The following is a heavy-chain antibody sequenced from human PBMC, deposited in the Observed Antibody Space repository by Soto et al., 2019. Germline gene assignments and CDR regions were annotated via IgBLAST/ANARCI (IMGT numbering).Heavy chain of an antibody. D-gene: IGHD3-10*01. V-gene: IGHV1-2*02. CDR1: GYTFTAYY. Sequence: QVQLVQSGAELKEPGDSVRVSCEASGYTFTAYYIHWVRQAPGQGLEWMGWINPRFGDTSYAQDFQGRVSMTRSTSISTVYMELSRLTSDDTAIYYCARNMDYYYGPGSGNGHGFWGQGTTVTVFS. CDR2: INPRFGDT. J-gene: IGHJ6*02. CDR3: ARNMDYYYGPGSGNGHGF.